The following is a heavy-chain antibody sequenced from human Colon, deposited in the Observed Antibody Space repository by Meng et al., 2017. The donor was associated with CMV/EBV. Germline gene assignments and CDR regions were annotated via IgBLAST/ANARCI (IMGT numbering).Heavy chain of an antibody. CDR3: ARFQNCGGDCPFDF. CDR1: GFTFSSYA. V-gene: IGHV3-23*01. Sequence: AFGFTFSSYAMVWVRHAPGKGLEWVSSISGSARGTYYADSVKGRFTISRDNSKNTLFLQMNSLRAEDTAVYYCARFQNCGGDCPFDFWGQGTLVTVSS. CDR2: ISGSARGT. D-gene: IGHD2-21*02. J-gene: IGHJ4*02.